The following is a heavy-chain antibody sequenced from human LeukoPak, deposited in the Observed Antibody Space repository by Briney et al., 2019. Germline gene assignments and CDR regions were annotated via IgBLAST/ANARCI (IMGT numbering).Heavy chain of an antibody. CDR3: AKTDRDYDFWSGYPYYFDY. D-gene: IGHD3-3*01. CDR2: INAGNGNT. J-gene: IGHJ4*02. Sequence: ASVKVSCKASGYTFTSYAMHWVRQAPGQRLEWMGWINAGNGNTKYSQKFQGRVTITADKSTSTAYMELSSLRAEDTAVYYCAKTDRDYDFWSGYPYYFDYWGQGTLVTVSS. V-gene: IGHV1-3*01. CDR1: GYTFTSYA.